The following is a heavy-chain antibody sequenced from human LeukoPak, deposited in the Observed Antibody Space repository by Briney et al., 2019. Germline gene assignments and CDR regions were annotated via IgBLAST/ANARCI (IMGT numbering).Heavy chain of an antibody. CDR1: GYRFTRYW. V-gene: IGHV5-51*01. J-gene: IGHJ3*02. Sequence: LGESLKISCQGSGYRFTRYWIAWVRQMPGKGLQWMGIIDPGDSETRYSPSFQGQVTVTADKSISTAYLQWSSLKASDTAMYYCARLNDGFDIWGQGAMVIVSS. CDR3: ARLNDGFDI. CDR2: IDPGDSET.